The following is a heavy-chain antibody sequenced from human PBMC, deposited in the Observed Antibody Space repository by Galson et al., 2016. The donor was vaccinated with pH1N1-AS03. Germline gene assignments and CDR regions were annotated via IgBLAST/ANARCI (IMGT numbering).Heavy chain of an antibody. D-gene: IGHD3-3*01. V-gene: IGHV4-61*02. J-gene: IGHJ4*02. CDR2: IHSSGST. Sequence: LSLTCTVSGDSITSGNYFWSWIRQPAGKGLEWIGRIHSSGSTDYNSSLKSRVIISVDTSNNEFSLKLSSVTAAATAVYYCARDLGAGGPEDSWGPGTRVTISS. CDR1: GDSITSGNYF. CDR3: ARDLGAGGPEDS.